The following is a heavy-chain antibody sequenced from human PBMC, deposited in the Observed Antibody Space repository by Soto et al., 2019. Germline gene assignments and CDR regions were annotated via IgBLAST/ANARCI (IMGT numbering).Heavy chain of an antibody. V-gene: IGHV4-39*01. D-gene: IGHD3-22*01. CDR1: GGSISSSSYY. CDR3: ARHSFGIVVVGPFDY. CDR2: IYYSGST. J-gene: IGHJ4*02. Sequence: SETLSLTCTVSGGSISSSSYYWGWIRQPPGKGLEWIGSIYYSGSTYYNPSLKSRVTISVDTSKNQFSLELSSVTAADTAVYYCARHSFGIVVVGPFDYWGQGTLVTVSS.